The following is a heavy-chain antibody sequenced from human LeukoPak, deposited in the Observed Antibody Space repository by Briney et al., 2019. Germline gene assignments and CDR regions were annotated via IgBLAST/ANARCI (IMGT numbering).Heavy chain of an antibody. Sequence: GGSLRLSCAPSGFTVSSSYMSWVRQAPGKGLEWVSIIYSSGSTYYADSVQGRFTISRDNSKNTLYLQMNSLRAEDTGLYYCAGRAAKCGMDVWGQGTTVTVSS. V-gene: IGHV3-66*01. CDR2: IYSSGST. J-gene: IGHJ6*02. D-gene: IGHD1-26*01. CDR3: AGRAAKCGMDV. CDR1: GFTVSSSY.